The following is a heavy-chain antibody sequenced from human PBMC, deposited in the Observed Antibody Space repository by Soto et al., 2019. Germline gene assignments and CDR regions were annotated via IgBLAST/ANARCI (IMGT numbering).Heavy chain of an antibody. V-gene: IGHV3-73*02. CDR3: VGLMDTFFDRFDY. D-gene: IGHD2-8*01. CDR2: IASRTHNYAT. Sequence: EVQLVESGGGLVQPGGSMKLTCAASGFTLSGSFIHWVRQASGKGLEWVGRIASRTHNYATAYGTSVQGRFTVSRDDSLNSAYLQMNGLKTEDSAVYFCVGLMDTFFDRFDYWGRGILVTVSS. J-gene: IGHJ4*02. CDR1: GFTLSGSF.